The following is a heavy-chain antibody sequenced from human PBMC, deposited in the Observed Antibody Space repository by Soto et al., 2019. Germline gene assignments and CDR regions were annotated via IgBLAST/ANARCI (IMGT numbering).Heavy chain of an antibody. CDR2: INTYNGNT. CDR3: AMVDVYVTPSPQDV. D-gene: IGHD3-16*01. J-gene: IGHJ6*02. CDR1: GYTFTRYG. Sequence: QVQLVQSGAEVKNPGASVKVSCKASGYTFTRYGIGWARQAPGQGLEWMGWINTYNGNTNYAPNVQGRVTLTTDTSTSTAYMELRSLRSNATAIYYCAMVDVYVTPSPQDVWGQGTTVIVSS. V-gene: IGHV1-18*01.